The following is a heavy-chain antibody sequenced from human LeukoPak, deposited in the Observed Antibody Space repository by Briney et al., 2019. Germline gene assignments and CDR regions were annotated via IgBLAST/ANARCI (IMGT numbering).Heavy chain of an antibody. Sequence: GASVKVSCKASGYTFTSYGVSWVRQAPGQGLEWMGWISAYNGNTNYAQKLQGRVTMTTDTSTSTAYMELRSLRSDGTAVYYCARLFSSWQKVELTFDYWGQGTLVTVSS. V-gene: IGHV1-18*01. CDR3: ARLFSSWQKVELTFDY. D-gene: IGHD6-13*01. CDR2: ISAYNGNT. CDR1: GYTFTSYG. J-gene: IGHJ4*02.